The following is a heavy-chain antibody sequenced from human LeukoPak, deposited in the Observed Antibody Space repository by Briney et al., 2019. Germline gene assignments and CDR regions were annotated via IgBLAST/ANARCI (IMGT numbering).Heavy chain of an antibody. CDR1: GGSISGHY. V-gene: IGHV4-4*09. D-gene: IGHD1-14*01. CDR3: ARQAQDGTDNYFDP. Sequence: SETLSLTCTVSGGSISGHYWSWIRQSPGRGLEWIGNIWTSGITKYNPSLNSRVTILIDTSKSQVYLKVRPMTAADTAVYYCARQAQDGTDNYFDPWGQGTLVTVSS. CDR2: IWTSGIT. J-gene: IGHJ5*02.